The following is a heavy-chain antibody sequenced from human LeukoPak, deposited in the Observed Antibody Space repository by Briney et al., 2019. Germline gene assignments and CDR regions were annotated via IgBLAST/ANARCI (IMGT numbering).Heavy chain of an antibody. CDR3: ARDDASTARASGMDV. J-gene: IGHJ6*04. D-gene: IGHD6-6*01. CDR2: ISRDSAYM. V-gene: IGHV3-21*01. Sequence: GESLRLSCAASGFTFTTYDMNWVRQAPGKELEWVSYISRDSAYMYLADSVKGRFTVSRDNAKNSLYLQMNSLRGEDTAVYYCARDDASTARASGMDVWGKGTTVTVSS. CDR1: GFTFTTYD.